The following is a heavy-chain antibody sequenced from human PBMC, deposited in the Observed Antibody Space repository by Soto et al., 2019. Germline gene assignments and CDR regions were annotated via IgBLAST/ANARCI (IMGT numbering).Heavy chain of an antibody. CDR1: GGSFSGYY. J-gene: IGHJ4*02. V-gene: IGHV4-34*01. Sequence: SETLSLTCAVYGGSFSGYYWSWIRQPPGKGLEWIGEINHSGSTNYNPSLKSRVTISVDTSKNQFSLKLSSVTAADTAVYYCARQGFRIAALGYWGQGTLVTVSS. CDR2: INHSGST. D-gene: IGHD6-13*01. CDR3: ARQGFRIAALGY.